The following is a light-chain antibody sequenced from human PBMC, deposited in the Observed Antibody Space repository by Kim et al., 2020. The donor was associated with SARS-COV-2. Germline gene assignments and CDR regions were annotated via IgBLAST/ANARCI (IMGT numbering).Light chain of an antibody. J-gene: IGKJ3*01. CDR2: KVS. CDR1: QSLVYGDGNTY. V-gene: IGKV2-30*01. CDR3: MQGTHWPFT. Sequence: PASISCRSSQSLVYGDGNTYLNWFHQRPGQSPRRLIYKVSNRDSGVPDRFSGSGSCTDFTLQISRVEAEDVGVYYCMQGTHWPFTFGPGTKVDIK.